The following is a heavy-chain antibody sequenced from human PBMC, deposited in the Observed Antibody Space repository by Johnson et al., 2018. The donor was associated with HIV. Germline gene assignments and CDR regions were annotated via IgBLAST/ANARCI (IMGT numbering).Heavy chain of an antibody. Sequence: QVQLVESGGGVVQPGRSLRLSCAASGFTFSSYAMHWVRQAPGKGLEWVAVISYDGSNKYYADSVKGRFTISRDNSKNTLYLQMNSLRAEDTAVYYCASPYYYDSSGSPRYAFDIWGQGTMVTVSS. CDR1: GFTFSSYA. J-gene: IGHJ3*02. CDR3: ASPYYYDSSGSPRYAFDI. V-gene: IGHV3-30-3*01. CDR2: ISYDGSNK. D-gene: IGHD3-22*01.